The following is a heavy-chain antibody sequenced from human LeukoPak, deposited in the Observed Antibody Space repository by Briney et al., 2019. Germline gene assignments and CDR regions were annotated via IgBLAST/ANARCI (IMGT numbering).Heavy chain of an antibody. D-gene: IGHD3-22*01. J-gene: IGHJ2*01. CDR3: ARDWYYYDSSGYLRGSYWYFDL. V-gene: IGHV3-11*01. Sequence: GGSLRLSSAASGFTFSDYYMSWIRQAPGKGLEWVSYISSSGSTIYYADSVKGRFTISRDNAKNSLYLQMNSLRAEDTAVYYCARDWYYYDSSGYLRGSYWYFDLWGRGTLVTVSS. CDR1: GFTFSDYY. CDR2: ISSSGSTI.